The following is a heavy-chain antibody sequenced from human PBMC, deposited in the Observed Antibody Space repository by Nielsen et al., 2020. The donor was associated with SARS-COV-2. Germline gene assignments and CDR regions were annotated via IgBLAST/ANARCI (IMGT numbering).Heavy chain of an antibody. J-gene: IGHJ4*02. Sequence: WVRQAPGQGLEWMGRINPYSGGTNYAQKFQGTVTMTRDASISTVYMELTSDDTAVYYCARMEGYSYGHVWGQGTLVTVSS. CDR3: ARMEGYSYGHV. D-gene: IGHD5-18*01. V-gene: IGHV1-2*06. CDR2: INPYSGGT.